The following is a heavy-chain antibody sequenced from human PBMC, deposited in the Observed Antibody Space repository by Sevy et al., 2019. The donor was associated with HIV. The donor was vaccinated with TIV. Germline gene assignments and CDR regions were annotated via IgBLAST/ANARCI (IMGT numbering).Heavy chain of an antibody. V-gene: IGHV3-30-3*01. CDR3: ARFPPQRAFDI. CDR2: VSYDGSNT. CDR1: AFAFSDYA. J-gene: IGHJ3*02. Sequence: GGSLRLSCEAFAFAFSDYAMHWVRQVPGKGLEWLAVVSYDGSNTSYADSVKGRLIVSRDNSKNTLYLQMNSLRRDDTAVFYCARFPPQRAFDIWGQGTTVTVSS.